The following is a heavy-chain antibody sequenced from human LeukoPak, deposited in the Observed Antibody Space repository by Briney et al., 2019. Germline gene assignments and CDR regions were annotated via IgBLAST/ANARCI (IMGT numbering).Heavy chain of an antibody. J-gene: IGHJ4*02. V-gene: IGHV3-7*01. CDR2: IYLDGSRA. D-gene: IGHD5-24*01. Sequence: GGSLRLSCAVSGFTFTNYWMSWARQSPGKGLEWVANIYLDGSRAYYVDSVKGRFTISRDNAKNSLYLQMNSLRAEDTAVYYCARDQSIWMATISFDYWGQGTLVTVSS. CDR1: GFTFTNYW. CDR3: ARDQSIWMATISFDY.